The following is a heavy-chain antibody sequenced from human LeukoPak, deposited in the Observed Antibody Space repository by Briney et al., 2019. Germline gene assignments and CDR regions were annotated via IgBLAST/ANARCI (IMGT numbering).Heavy chain of an antibody. Sequence: GGSLRLSYAASGFTFSSYAMSWVRQAPGKGLEWVSDISGSGGSTYYADSVRGRFTISRDNSKNTLFLQMSRLRAEDAAVHYCAKAPENSGGDCAQYYFDYWGQGPLVTVSS. J-gene: IGHJ4*02. CDR1: GFTFSSYA. D-gene: IGHD2-21*02. V-gene: IGHV3-23*01. CDR3: AKAPENSGGDCAQYYFDY. CDR2: ISGSGGST.